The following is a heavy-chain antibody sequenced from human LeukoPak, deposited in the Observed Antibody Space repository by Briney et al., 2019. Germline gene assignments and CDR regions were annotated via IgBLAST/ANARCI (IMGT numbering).Heavy chain of an antibody. CDR3: ATGDYVWGGFDY. D-gene: IGHD3-16*01. V-gene: IGHV3-23*01. CDR1: GFTFSSYA. J-gene: IGHJ4*02. Sequence: GGSLRLSCAASGFTFSSYAMSWVRQAPGKGLEWVSAISGSGRSTYYADSVKGRFTISRDNSKNTLYLQMNSLRAEDTAVYYCATGDYVWGGFDYWGQGTLVTVSS. CDR2: ISGSGRST.